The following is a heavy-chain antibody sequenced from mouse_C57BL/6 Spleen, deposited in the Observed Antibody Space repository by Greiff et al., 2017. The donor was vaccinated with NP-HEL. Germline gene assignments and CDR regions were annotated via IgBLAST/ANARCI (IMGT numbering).Heavy chain of an antibody. D-gene: IGHD1-1*01. V-gene: IGHV1-80*01. CDR2: IYPGDGDT. Sequence: VQLQQSGAELVKPGASVKISCKASGYAFSSYWMNWVKQRPGKGLEWIGQIYPGDGDTNSNGKFKGKATLTADKSSSTAYMQLSSLTSEDSAVYFCARPFYYYGSSYVDYYAMDYWGQGTSVTVSS. CDR1: GYAFSSYW. CDR3: ARPFYYYGSSYVDYYAMDY. J-gene: IGHJ4*01.